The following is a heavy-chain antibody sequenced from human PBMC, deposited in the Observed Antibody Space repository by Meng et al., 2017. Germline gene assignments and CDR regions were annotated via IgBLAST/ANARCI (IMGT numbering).Heavy chain of an antibody. CDR1: GFTFSSYA. V-gene: IGHV3-64*01. D-gene: IGHD6-19*01. J-gene: IGHJ6*02. CDR2: ISSNGGST. CDR3: AREGLAHYYYYGMDV. Sequence: GGSLRLSCAASGFTFSSYAMHWVRQAPGKGLEYVSAISSNGGSTYYANSVKGRFTISRDNSKNTLYLQMNSLRAEDTAVYYCAREGLAHYYYYGMDVWGQGTTVTVSS.